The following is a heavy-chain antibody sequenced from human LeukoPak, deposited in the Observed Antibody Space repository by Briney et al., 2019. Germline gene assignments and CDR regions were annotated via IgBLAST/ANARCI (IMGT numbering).Heavy chain of an antibody. J-gene: IGHJ3*02. D-gene: IGHD6-13*01. V-gene: IGHV3-20*04. Sequence: GGSLRLSCAASGFTFDDYGMSWVRHAPGKGLEWVPGINWNGGSTGYADSVKGRFTISRDNAKNSLYLQMNSLRAEDTALYYCASLAAARPHGAFDIWGQGTMVTVSS. CDR1: GFTFDDYG. CDR2: INWNGGST. CDR3: ASLAAARPHGAFDI.